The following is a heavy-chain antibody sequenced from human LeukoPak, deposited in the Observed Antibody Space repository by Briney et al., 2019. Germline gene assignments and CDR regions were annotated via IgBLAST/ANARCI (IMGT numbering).Heavy chain of an antibody. Sequence: ASVKVSCKASGYTFTSYYIHWVRQAPGQGLEWMGIINPSGGSTSYAQKFQGRVTMTRDTSTSTVYMELSSPRSEDTAVYYCARDGRAAALDYWGQGTLVTVSS. V-gene: IGHV1-46*01. D-gene: IGHD6-13*01. CDR1: GYTFTSYY. CDR2: INPSGGST. CDR3: ARDGRAAALDY. J-gene: IGHJ4*02.